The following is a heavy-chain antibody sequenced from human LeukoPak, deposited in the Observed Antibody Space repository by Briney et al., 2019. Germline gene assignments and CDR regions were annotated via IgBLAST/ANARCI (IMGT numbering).Heavy chain of an antibody. J-gene: IGHJ6*02. D-gene: IGHD1-7*01. V-gene: IGHV1-69*04. CDR3: ARDRITGTSDYYYGMDV. CDR1: GGTFSSYA. CDR2: IIPILGIA. Sequence: SVKVSCKASGGTFSSYAISWVRQVPGQGLEWMGRIIPILGIANYAQKFQGRVTITADKSTSTAYMELSSLRSEDTAVYYCARDRITGTSDYYYGMDVWGQGTTVTVSS.